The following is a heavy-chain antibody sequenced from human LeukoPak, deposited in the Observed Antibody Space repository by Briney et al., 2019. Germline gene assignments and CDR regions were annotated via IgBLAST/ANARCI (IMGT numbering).Heavy chain of an antibody. CDR2: IWYDGSNK. D-gene: IGHD2-15*01. Sequence: VQPGRSLRLSCAASGFTFSSYGMHWVRQAPGKGLEWVAVIWYDGSNKYYADSVKGRFTISRDNSKNTLYLQMNSLRAEDTAVYYCAREMYCSGGSCYGDAFDIWGQGTMVTVSS. CDR1: GFTFSSYG. V-gene: IGHV3-33*01. CDR3: AREMYCSGGSCYGDAFDI. J-gene: IGHJ3*02.